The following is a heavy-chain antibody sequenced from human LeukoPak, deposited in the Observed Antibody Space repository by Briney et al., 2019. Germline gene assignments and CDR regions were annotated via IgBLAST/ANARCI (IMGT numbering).Heavy chain of an antibody. CDR2: INSDGSST. D-gene: IGHD3-9*01. J-gene: IGHJ6*02. Sequence: GGSLRLSCAASGFTFSSYWMHWVRQAPGKGLVWVSRINSDGSSTSYADSVKGRFTISRDNAKNTLYLQMNSLRAEDTAVYYCARGVPYYDILTGSPKAWGYGRGFWGQGTTVTVS. CDR1: GFTFSSYW. CDR3: ARGVPYYDILTGSPKAWGYGRGF. V-gene: IGHV3-74*01.